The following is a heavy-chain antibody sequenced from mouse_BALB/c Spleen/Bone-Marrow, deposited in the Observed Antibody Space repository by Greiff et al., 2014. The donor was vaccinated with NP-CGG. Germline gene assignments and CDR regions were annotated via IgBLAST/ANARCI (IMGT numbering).Heavy chain of an antibody. Sequence: VQLQQSGPGLVAPSQSLSITCTVSGFSLTSYGVHWVRQPPGKGLEWLGVIWAGGSTNYNSALMSRLSISKDNSKSQVFVKMNSLQTDDTAMYYCARYGYFYAMDYWGQGTSVTVSS. J-gene: IGHJ4*01. CDR2: IWAGGST. CDR3: ARYGYFYAMDY. D-gene: IGHD2-2*01. CDR1: GFSLTSYG. V-gene: IGHV2-9*02.